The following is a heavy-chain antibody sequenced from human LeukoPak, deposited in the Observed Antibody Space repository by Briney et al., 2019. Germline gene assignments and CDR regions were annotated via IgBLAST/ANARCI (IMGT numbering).Heavy chain of an antibody. CDR3: AKSLDYGGNRARLDF. CDR2: ISSTSRSYI. J-gene: IGHJ4*02. V-gene: IGHV3-21*04. D-gene: IGHD4-23*01. CDR1: GFNFSNYW. Sequence: GGSLRLSCTTSGFNFSNYWMIWVRQAPGKGLEWVSSISSTSRSYIYYADSVKGRFTISRDNAKNSLYLQMNSLRAEDTAVYYCAKSLDYGGNRARLDFWGQGTLVTVSS.